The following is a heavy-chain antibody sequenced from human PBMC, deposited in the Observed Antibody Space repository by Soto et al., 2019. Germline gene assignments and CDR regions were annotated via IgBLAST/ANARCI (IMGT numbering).Heavy chain of an antibody. J-gene: IGHJ4*02. CDR2: ISYDGSNK. CDR3: VRDKRDLRFLEWSYYFDY. CDR1: GFAFSTCA. D-gene: IGHD3-3*01. Sequence: QVQLVESGGGVVQPGRSLRLSCAASGFAFSTCAMHWVRQAPGKGLEWGALISYDGSNKYYADSVKGRLTISRDNSKNKLYLQMNRLRAEDTAVYYCVRDKRDLRFLEWSYYFDYWGQGTLVTVSS. V-gene: IGHV3-30-3*01.